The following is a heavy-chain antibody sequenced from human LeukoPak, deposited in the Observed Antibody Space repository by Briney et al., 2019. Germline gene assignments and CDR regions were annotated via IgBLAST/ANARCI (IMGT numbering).Heavy chain of an antibody. D-gene: IGHD3-16*01. J-gene: IGHJ4*02. CDR1: GFTFSDYY. V-gene: IGHV3-23*01. CDR2: ISGSSGST. Sequence: GGSLRLSCAASGFTFSDYYMSWVRQAPGKGLEWVSSISGSSGSTYYADSVKGRFTISRDNSKNTLYLQMSSLRAEDTAVYYCARGRNYDYVYDFDYWGQGTLVTVSS. CDR3: ARGRNYDYVYDFDY.